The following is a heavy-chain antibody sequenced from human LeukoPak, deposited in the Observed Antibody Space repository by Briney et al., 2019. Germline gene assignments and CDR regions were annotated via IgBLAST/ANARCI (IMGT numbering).Heavy chain of an antibody. CDR1: GFTFSSYS. CDR2: ISSSSSYI. J-gene: IGHJ4*02. D-gene: IGHD3-10*01. Sequence: PGGSLRLSCAASGFTFSSYSMNWVRQAPGKGLEWVSSISSSSSYIYYADSVKGRFTISRDNAKNSLYLQMNSLRAEDTAVYYCARGRESLGSLLWFGECLDYWGQGTLVTVSS. CDR3: ARGRESLGSLLWFGECLDY. V-gene: IGHV3-21*01.